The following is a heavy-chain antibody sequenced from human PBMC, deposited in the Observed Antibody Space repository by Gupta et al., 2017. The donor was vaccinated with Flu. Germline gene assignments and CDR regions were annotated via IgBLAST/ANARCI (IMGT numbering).Heavy chain of an antibody. Sequence: QVQLVQSGGGLVNPGGSLALSCVASGFTFTDHFMSWIRQAPGEGPEWVAYITSSGRSVYYADSVKGRFTVTRDNARNSVFLHMHNLRPQDTTIYYCARDRRDLDKGYYYYYMDVWGKGATVTVSS. CDR3: ARDRRDLDKGYYYYYMDV. CDR1: GFTFTDHF. CDR2: ITSSGRSV. D-gene: IGHD3-9*01. J-gene: IGHJ6*03. V-gene: IGHV3-11*01.